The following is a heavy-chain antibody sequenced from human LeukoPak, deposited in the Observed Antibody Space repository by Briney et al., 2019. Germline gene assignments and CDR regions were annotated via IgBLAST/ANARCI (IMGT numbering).Heavy chain of an antibody. CDR1: GFTYSGHT. J-gene: IGHJ4*02. D-gene: IGHD3-22*01. V-gene: IGHV3-21*01. Sequence: KPGGSLRLSCAASGFTYSGHTMNWVRQAPGKGLEWVSSISSSGSYKYYADSVKGRFTISRDNAKNSLFLQMNSLRAEDTAVYYCARDGGYYYDSSGYYAIDYWGQGTLVSVSS. CDR2: ISSSGSYK. CDR3: ARDGGYYYDSSGYYAIDY.